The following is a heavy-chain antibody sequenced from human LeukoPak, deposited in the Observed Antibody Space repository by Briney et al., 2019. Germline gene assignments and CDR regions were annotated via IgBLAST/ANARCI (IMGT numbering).Heavy chain of an antibody. CDR1: GFTFSSYG. Sequence: GRSLRLSCAASGFTFSSYGMHWVRQAPGKGLEWVAVISYDGSNKYYADSVKGRFTISRDNSKNTLYLQMNSLRAEDTAVYYCAKDPDYGDYPEYFQHWGQGTLVTVSS. J-gene: IGHJ1*01. V-gene: IGHV3-30*18. CDR2: ISYDGSNK. D-gene: IGHD4-17*01. CDR3: AKDPDYGDYPEYFQH.